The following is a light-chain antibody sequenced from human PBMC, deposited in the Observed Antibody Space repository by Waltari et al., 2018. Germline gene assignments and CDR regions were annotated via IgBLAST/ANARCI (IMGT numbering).Light chain of an antibody. J-gene: IGLJ2*01. Sequence: QSALTQPASVSGSPGQSFTISCTGTNTDVGGYNYVSWYQHHPGKAPKLMIYDVSNRPSGISYRFSGSKSGNTASLTISGLQAEDEADYYCTSYTTSSTPHVVFGGGTKLSVL. CDR3: TSYTTSSTPHVV. CDR2: DVS. V-gene: IGLV2-14*03. CDR1: NTDVGGYNY.